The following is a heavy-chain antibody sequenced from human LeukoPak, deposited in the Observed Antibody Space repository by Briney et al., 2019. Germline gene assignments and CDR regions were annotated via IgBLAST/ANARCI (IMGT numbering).Heavy chain of an antibody. D-gene: IGHD2/OR15-2a*01. CDR3: ARDLLGAFDI. V-gene: IGHV4-59*01. CDR1: DDSITIYY. J-gene: IGHJ3*02. CDR2: IDHTGST. Sequence: SETLSLTCTVSDDSITIYYWSWIRQPPGKGLEWIGYIDHTGSTNYNPSLNSRVTISRDTSKNHFSLELSSATAADTAVYYCARDLLGAFDIWGQGTMVTVSS.